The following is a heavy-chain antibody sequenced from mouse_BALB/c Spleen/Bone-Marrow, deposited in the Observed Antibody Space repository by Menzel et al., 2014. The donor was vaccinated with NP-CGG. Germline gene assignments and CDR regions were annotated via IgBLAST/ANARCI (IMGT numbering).Heavy chain of an antibody. CDR1: GYSITSNYA. J-gene: IGHJ3*01. V-gene: IGHV3-2*02. CDR3: ASYGAWFAY. D-gene: IGHD1-1*02. Sequence: EVMLVESGPGLVKPSPSLSLTCTVTGYSITSNYAWNWIRQFPGNKLEWMGYITFSGSTSFNPSLKSRISITRDTSKNQFFLLLNSVTTEDTATYYCASYGAWFAYWGQGTLVTVSA. CDR2: ITFSGST.